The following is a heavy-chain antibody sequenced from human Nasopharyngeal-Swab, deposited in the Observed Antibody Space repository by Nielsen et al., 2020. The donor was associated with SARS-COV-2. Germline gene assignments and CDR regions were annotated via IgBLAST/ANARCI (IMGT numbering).Heavy chain of an antibody. CDR2: ISTKTGAP. D-gene: IGHD1-1*01. J-gene: IGHJ4*02. V-gene: IGHV7-4-1*02. CDR1: GYTFTSNV. Sequence: ASVKVSCKASGYTFTSNVLNWVRQAPGQGPEYIGWISTKTGAPTYAQAFTGRFVISLDTSVSTTYLQISSLKADDTAVYYCAREIQEYANIWIDCWGQGTQVTVSS. CDR3: AREIQEYANIWIDC.